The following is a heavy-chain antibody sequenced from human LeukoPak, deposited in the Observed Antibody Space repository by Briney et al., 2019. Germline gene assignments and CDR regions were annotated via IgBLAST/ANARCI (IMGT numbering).Heavy chain of an antibody. D-gene: IGHD6-19*01. CDR3: ARDRIAVANPGFDI. CDR1: GGSISSYY. CDR2: IYYTGST. J-gene: IGHJ3*02. V-gene: IGHV4-59*01. Sequence: SETLSLTCTVSGGSISSYYWSWIRQPPGKGLEWIGYIYYTGSTKYNSSLKSRVTISVDTSKNQFSLKLSSVTAADTAVYYCARDRIAVANPGFDIWGQGTMVTVSS.